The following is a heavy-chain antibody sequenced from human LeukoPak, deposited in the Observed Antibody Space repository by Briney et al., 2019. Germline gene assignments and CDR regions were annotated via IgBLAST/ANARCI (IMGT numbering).Heavy chain of an antibody. Sequence: GGSLRLSCAASGFTFGNFWMTWVRQAPGKGLEWVSSISSSSSYIYYADSVKGRFTISRDNAKNSLYLQMNSLRAEDTAVYYCARDMGYDFWSGYYDYWGQGTLVTVSS. J-gene: IGHJ4*02. CDR3: ARDMGYDFWSGYYDY. V-gene: IGHV3-21*01. CDR1: GFTFGNFW. D-gene: IGHD3-3*01. CDR2: ISSSSSYI.